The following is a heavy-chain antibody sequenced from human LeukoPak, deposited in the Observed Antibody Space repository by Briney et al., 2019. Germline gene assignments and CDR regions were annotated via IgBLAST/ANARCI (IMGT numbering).Heavy chain of an antibody. D-gene: IGHD1-26*01. CDR1: GGTFSSYA. J-gene: IGHJ6*02. CDR3: ARPRYSGSYQGYYYYGMDV. CDR2: IIPIFGTA. V-gene: IGHV1-69*13. Sequence: SVKVSCKASGGTFSSYAISWVRQAPGQGLEWMGGIIPIFGTANYAQKFQGRVTITADESTSTAYMELSSLRSEDTAVYYCARPRYSGSYQGYYYYGMDVWGQGTTVTVSS.